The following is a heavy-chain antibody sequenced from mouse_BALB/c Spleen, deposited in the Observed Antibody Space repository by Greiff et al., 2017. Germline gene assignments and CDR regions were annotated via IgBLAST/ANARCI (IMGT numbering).Heavy chain of an antibody. CDR2: ISSGGST. D-gene: IGHD1-1*01. J-gene: IGHJ4*01. CDR3: ARFYYYGSSVYYAMDY. V-gene: IGHV5-6-5*01. CDR1: GFTFSSYA. Sequence: DVKLVESGGGLVKPGGSLKLSCAASGFTFSSYAMSWVRQTPEKRLEWVASISSGGSTYYPDSVKGRFTISRDNARNILYLQMSNLRSEDTAMYYCARFYYYGSSVYYAMDYWGQGTSVTVSS.